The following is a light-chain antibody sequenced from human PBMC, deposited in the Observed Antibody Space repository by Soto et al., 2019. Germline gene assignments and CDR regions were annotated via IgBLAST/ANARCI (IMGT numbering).Light chain of an antibody. CDR3: SSYTSSSTLYV. J-gene: IGLJ1*01. V-gene: IGLV2-14*01. CDR1: SSDVGGYNY. Sequence: QSALTQPASVSGSPGQSITISCTGTSSDVGGYNYVSWYQQHQCKAPKLMIYEVSNRPSGVSNRFSGSKSGNTASLTISGLQDEDEADYYCSSYTSSSTLYVFGTGTKLTAL. CDR2: EVS.